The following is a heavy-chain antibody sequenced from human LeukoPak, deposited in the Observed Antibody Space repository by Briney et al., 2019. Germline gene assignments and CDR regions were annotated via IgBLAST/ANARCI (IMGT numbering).Heavy chain of an antibody. V-gene: IGHV3-23*01. CDR2: ISGSGGST. D-gene: IGHD3-9*01. CDR3: AKAEYYDILTGAFDY. Sequence: GGSLRLSCAASGFTFSSYSMNWVRQAPGKWLEWVSAISGSGGSTYYADSVKGRFTISRDNSKNTLYLQMNSLRAEDTAVYYCAKAEYYDILTGAFDYWGQGTLVTVSS. CDR1: GFTFSSYS. J-gene: IGHJ4*02.